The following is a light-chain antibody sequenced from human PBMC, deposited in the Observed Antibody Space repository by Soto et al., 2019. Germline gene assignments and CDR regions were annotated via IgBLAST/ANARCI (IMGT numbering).Light chain of an antibody. Sequence: QSALTQPASVSGSPGQSITISCTGTSSDIGGYNLVSWYQQFPGKAPKLMIYEGSKRPSGVSSRFSGSKSGNTASLTISGLQAEDEGDYYCCSYADGSTSVVFGGGTKLTVL. V-gene: IGLV2-23*01. CDR3: CSYADGSTSVV. CDR2: EGS. CDR1: SSDIGGYNL. J-gene: IGLJ2*01.